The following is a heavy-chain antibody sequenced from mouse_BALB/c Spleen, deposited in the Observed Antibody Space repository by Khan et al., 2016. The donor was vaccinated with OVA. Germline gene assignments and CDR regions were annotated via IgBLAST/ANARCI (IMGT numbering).Heavy chain of an antibody. CDR3: IRYGAVADY. J-gene: IGHJ2*01. CDR1: GFTFSSYW. Sequence: QVQLQQPGAELVRPGASVKLSCKASGFTFSSYWINWVRLRPGQGLEWIGNIYPSTDYTNYTERFKDKSTFTVDKSSSTAYMQLSGPTSEDSAVYDCIRYGAVADYWGQGTTLTVSS. CDR2: IYPSTDYT. V-gene: IGHV1-69*01. D-gene: IGHD1-1*01.